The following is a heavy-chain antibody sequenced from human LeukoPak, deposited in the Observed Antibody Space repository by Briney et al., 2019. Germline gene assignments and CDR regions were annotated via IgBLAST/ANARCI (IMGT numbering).Heavy chain of an antibody. CDR2: FYYSGRT. J-gene: IGHJ4*02. V-gene: IGHV4-31*03. D-gene: IGHD3-10*01. CDR1: GGSISSGGYY. CDR3: AKLLWRDLLYFGEGYYFGN. Sequence: SQTLSLICTVSGGSISSGGYYWSWVRQHPGKGLEWIGYFYYSGRTYYNPSLKSRVTISVDTSKNQFSLKLSSVAAADTSVYYCAKLLWRDLLYFGEGYYFGNWGQGTLVTVSS.